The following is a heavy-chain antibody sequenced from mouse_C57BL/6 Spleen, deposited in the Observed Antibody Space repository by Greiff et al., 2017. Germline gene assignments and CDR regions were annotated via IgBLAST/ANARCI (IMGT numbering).Heavy chain of an antibody. CDR2: ISSGSSTI. CDR3: ARQGKGAMDY. CDR1: GFTFSDYG. V-gene: IGHV5-17*01. Sequence: EVMLVESGGGLVKPGGSLKLSCAASGFTFSDYGMHWVRQAPEKGLEWVAYISSGSSTIYYADTVKGRFTISRDNAKNTLFLQMTSPRSEDTAMYYCARQGKGAMDYWGQGTSVTVSS. J-gene: IGHJ4*01.